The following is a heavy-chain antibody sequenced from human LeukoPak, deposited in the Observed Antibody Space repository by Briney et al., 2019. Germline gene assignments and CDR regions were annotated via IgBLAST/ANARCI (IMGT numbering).Heavy chain of an antibody. V-gene: IGHV4-59*01. Sequence: SETLSLTCTVSGGSISSYYWSWIRQPPGKGLEWIGYIYYSGSTKYNPSLKSRVTISVDTSKNQFSLKLSSVTAADTAVYYCARDNWNYGSSMDVWGQGTTVTVSS. D-gene: IGHD1-7*01. CDR3: ARDNWNYGSSMDV. J-gene: IGHJ6*02. CDR2: IYYSGST. CDR1: GGSISSYY.